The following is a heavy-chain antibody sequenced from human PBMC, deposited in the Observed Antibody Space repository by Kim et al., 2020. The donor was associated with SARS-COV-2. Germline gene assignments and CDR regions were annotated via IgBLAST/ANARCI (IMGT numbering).Heavy chain of an antibody. CDR3: AKGGYCSSSSCYYFDY. V-gene: IGHV3-20*04. J-gene: IGHJ4*01. CDR1: GFTFDDYG. Sequence: GGSLRLSCAASAASGFTFDDYGMSWVRQAPGKGLEWVSGINWNGGSTGYADSVKGRFTITRDNAKNTLYLQMNSQRAEDTALYYCAKGGYCSSSSCYYFDYWGPRTLVTLSS. D-gene: IGHD2-2*01. CDR2: INWNGGST.